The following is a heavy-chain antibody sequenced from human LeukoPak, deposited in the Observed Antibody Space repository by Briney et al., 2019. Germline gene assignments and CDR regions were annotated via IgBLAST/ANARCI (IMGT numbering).Heavy chain of an antibody. J-gene: IGHJ6*03. CDR3: ASGSLGDGYGVGDYYQYMDV. CDR2: IMPLFGTA. CDR1: GGTFNSYA. V-gene: IGHV1-69*05. D-gene: IGHD5-24*01. Sequence: SVKVSCKSSGGTFNSYAISWVRQAPGQGLEWMGGIMPLFGTANYAQEFQGRVTFTTDESASTAYMEVSSLRSEDTAVYYCASGSLGDGYGVGDYYQYMDVWGKGTTVTVSS.